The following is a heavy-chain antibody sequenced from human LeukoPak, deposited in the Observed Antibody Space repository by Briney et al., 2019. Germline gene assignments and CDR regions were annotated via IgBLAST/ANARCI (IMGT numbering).Heavy chain of an antibody. CDR1: GYTFTSYG. CDR3: ARDRGVPRLPNNNWFDP. J-gene: IGHJ5*02. D-gene: IGHD1-1*01. V-gene: IGHV1-3*01. Sequence: VASVKVSCKASGYTFTSYGISWVRQAPGQRLEWMGWINAGNGNTKYSQKFQGRVTITRDTSASTAYMELSSLRSEDTAVYYCARDRGVPRLPNNNWFDPWGQGTLVTVSS. CDR2: INAGNGNT.